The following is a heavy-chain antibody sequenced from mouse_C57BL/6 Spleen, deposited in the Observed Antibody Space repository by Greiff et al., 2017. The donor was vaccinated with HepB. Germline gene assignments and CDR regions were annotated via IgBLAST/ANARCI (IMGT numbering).Heavy chain of an antibody. V-gene: IGHV5-4*03. Sequence: EVKLVESGGGLVKPGGSLKLSCAASGFTFSSYAMSWVRQTPEKRLEWVATISDGGSYTYYPDNVKGRFTISRDNAKNNLYLQMSHLKSEDTAMYYCSRGGPTIVTTWYFYVWGTGTTVTVSS. CDR1: GFTFSSYA. D-gene: IGHD2-12*01. CDR2: ISDGGSYT. J-gene: IGHJ1*03. CDR3: SRGGPTIVTTWYFYV.